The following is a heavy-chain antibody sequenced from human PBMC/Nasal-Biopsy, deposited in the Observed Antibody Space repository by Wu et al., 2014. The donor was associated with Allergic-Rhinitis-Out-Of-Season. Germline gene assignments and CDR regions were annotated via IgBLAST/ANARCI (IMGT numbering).Heavy chain of an antibody. CDR2: IKQDGSEE. D-gene: IGHD3-16*02. J-gene: IGHJ6*03. Sequence: LRLSCAASGISFSRYWMSWVRQAPGKGLEWVANIKQDGSEEYYVDSVKGRFTISRDNAQNSLFLQMNSLRAEDTAVYFCARDRSYYYLDVWGKGTTVTVSS. V-gene: IGHV3-7*01. CDR3: ARDRSYYYLDV. CDR1: GISFSRYW.